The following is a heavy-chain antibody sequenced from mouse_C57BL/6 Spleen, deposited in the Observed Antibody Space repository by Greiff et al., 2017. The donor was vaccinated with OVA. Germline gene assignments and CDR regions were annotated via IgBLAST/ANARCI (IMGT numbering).Heavy chain of an antibody. CDR3: ARWRAQAYYFDY. V-gene: IGHV1-53*01. CDR2: INPSNGGT. Sequence: QVHVKQPGTELVKPGASVKLSCKASGYTFTSYWMHWVKQRPGQGLEWIGNINPSNGGTNYNEKFKSKATLTVDKSSSTAYMQLSSLTSEDSAVYYCARWRAQAYYFDYWGQGTTLTVSS. J-gene: IGHJ2*01. D-gene: IGHD3-2*02. CDR1: GYTFTSYW.